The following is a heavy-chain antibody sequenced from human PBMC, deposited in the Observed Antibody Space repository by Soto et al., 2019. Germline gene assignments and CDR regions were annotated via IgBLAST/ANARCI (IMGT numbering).Heavy chain of an antibody. Sequence: ASETLSLTCTGSGGSISSYYWSWIRQPPGKGLEWIGYIYYSGSTNYNPSLKSRVTISVDTSKNQFSLKLSSVTAADTAVYYCARESVWGSYRTFDYWGQGTLVTVSS. CDR3: ARESVWGSYRTFDY. D-gene: IGHD3-16*02. CDR1: GGSISSYY. J-gene: IGHJ4*02. V-gene: IGHV4-59*01. CDR2: IYYSGST.